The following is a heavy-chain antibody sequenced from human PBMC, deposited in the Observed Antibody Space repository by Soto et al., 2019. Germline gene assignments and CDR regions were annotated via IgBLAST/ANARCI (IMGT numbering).Heavy chain of an antibody. J-gene: IGHJ4*02. CDR1: GGSISSGDYY. CDR3: ARGDIFHYYFDY. CDR2: IYYSGST. V-gene: IGHV4-30-4*01. D-gene: IGHD3-9*01. Sequence: SETLSLTCTVSGGSISSGDYYWSWIRQPPGKGLEWIGYIYYSGSTYYNPSLKSRVTISVDTSKNQFSLKLSSVTAADTAVYYCARGDIFHYYFDYWGQGTLVTVSS.